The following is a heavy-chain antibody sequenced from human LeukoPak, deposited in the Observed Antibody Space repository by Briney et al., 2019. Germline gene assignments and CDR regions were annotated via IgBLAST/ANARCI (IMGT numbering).Heavy chain of an antibody. D-gene: IGHD1-26*01. Sequence: PGGSLRLSCAVSGFTFSSYAMSWVRQAPGKGLEWVSAISGSGGFTYYADSVKGRFTISRDNSQNTLYLQMNSLRAEDTAVYYCAKDHRDSGNYYYYYGLDVWGQGTMVTVSS. CDR1: GFTFSSYA. CDR2: ISGSGGFT. J-gene: IGHJ6*02. CDR3: AKDHRDSGNYYYYYGLDV. V-gene: IGHV3-23*01.